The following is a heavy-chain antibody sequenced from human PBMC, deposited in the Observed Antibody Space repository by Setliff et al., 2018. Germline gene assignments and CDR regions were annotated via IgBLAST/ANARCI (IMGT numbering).Heavy chain of an antibody. J-gene: IGHJ6*03. CDR3: VRDDVRGYYMDV. V-gene: IGHV3-33*08. CDR2: VSYDGSNK. Sequence: GESLKISCLASGFTFDDYGVSWVRQAPGKGLEWVAVVSYDGSNKWYADSVKGRFTISRDNAKNLLYLQMNSLRAEDTAVYYCVRDDVRGYYMDVWGKGTTVTVSS. D-gene: IGHD3-10*02. CDR1: GFTFDDYG.